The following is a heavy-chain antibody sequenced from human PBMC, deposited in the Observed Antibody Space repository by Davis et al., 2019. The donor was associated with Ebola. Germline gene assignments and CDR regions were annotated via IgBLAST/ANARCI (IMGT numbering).Heavy chain of an antibody. CDR2: IYYSVST. CDR3: AREHDYGDYDVLFYYYGMDV. V-gene: IGHV4-31*03. D-gene: IGHD4-17*01. J-gene: IGHJ6*04. Sequence: LRLSCTVFRGSISSGGYYWNWIRQHPGKGLEWIGYIYYSVSTYYNPSLKSRVAISVDTSKNQFSLKLSTVTAADSAVYYCAREHDYGDYDVLFYYYGMDVWGRGTTVTVSS. CDR1: RGSISSGGYY.